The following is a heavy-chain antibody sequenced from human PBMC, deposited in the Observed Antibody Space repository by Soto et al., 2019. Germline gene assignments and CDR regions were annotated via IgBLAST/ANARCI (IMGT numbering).Heavy chain of an antibody. V-gene: IGHV3-7*05. J-gene: IGHJ4*02. D-gene: IGHD6-13*01. Sequence: GGSLRLSCAAAGFTFSNYWMSWIRQAPGKGLEWVANIKQDGSEKYYVDSVKGRFTISRDNAKNSLYLQMNSLRAEDTAVYYCARAATLAGYSSSWYLGYFDYWGQGTLVTVSS. CDR1: GFTFSNYW. CDR3: ARAATLAGYSSSWYLGYFDY. CDR2: IKQDGSEK.